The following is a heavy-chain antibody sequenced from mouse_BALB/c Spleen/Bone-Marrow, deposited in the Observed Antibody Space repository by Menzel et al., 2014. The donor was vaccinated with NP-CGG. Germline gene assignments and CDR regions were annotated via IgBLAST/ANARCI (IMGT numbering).Heavy chain of an antibody. CDR1: GYTFTSSW. CDR3: ARWGFDY. Sequence: VQLQQSGSVLVRPGASVKLSCKASGYTFTSSWMHWAKQRPGQGLEWIGEIHPNSGNTNYNEKFKGKATLTVDTSSSTAYVDLSSLTSEDSAVYCCARWGFDYWGQGTTLTVSS. CDR2: IHPNSGNT. V-gene: IGHV1S130*01. J-gene: IGHJ2*01.